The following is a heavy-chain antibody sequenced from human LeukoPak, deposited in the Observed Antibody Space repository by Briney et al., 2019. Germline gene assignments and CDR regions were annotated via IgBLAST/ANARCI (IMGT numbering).Heavy chain of an antibody. CDR2: INHSGST. Sequence: SETLSLTCAVYGGSFSGYYWSWIRQPPGKGLEWIGEINHSGSTNYNPSLKSRATISVDTSKNQFSLKLSSVTAADTAVYYCARGVVVAATSFDYWGQGTLVTVSS. D-gene: IGHD2-15*01. J-gene: IGHJ4*02. CDR3: ARGVVVAATSFDY. V-gene: IGHV4-34*01. CDR1: GGSFSGYY.